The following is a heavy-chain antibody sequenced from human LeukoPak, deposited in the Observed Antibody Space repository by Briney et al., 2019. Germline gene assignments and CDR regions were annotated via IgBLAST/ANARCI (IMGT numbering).Heavy chain of an antibody. CDR2: IRSKANSYAT. V-gene: IGHV3-73*01. J-gene: IGHJ4*02. D-gene: IGHD6-19*01. CDR3: TRLAVAGMGGH. Sequence: GGSLRLSCSASGFTFSGSAMHWVRQASGKGLEWVGRIRSKANSYATAYAASVKGRFTISRDDSKNTAYLQMNSLKTEDTAVYYRTRLAVAGMGGHWGQGTLVTVSS. CDR1: GFTFSGSA.